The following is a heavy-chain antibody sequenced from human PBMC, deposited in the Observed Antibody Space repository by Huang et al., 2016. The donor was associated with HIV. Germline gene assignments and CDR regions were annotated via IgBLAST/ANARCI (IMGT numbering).Heavy chain of an antibody. D-gene: IGHD5-12*01. CDR2: IIHSCGTT. CDR3: ARSGPRWGLATIWTLVY. Sequence: QVQLVQSGAEVKKPGSSVKLSCQSSGGGSSSYAISWVRQARGQGLEWMGGIIHSCGTTDYAPRFQGRVTITADESTNTAYIELSSLEYDDTALYYCARSGPRWGLATIWTLVYWGQGTLVTVSS. J-gene: IGHJ4*02. V-gene: IGHV1-69*13. CDR1: GGGSSSYA.